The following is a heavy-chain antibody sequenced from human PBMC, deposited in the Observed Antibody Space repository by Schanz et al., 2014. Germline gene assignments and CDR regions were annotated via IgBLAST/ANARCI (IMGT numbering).Heavy chain of an antibody. V-gene: IGHV1-18*01. Sequence: QVQLVQSGAEVKKPGASVKVSCKASGYTFTSHGISWVRQAPGQGLEWMGWINGYNGHTLYAQKFQGRVTMTTDTSTSTSYMELTSLRFDDTAVYYCAGTYCSSTSCYTGYYYMDVWGKGTTVTVSS. CDR2: INGYNGHT. J-gene: IGHJ6*03. CDR1: GYTFTSHG. D-gene: IGHD2-2*02. CDR3: AGTYCSSTSCYTGYYYMDV.